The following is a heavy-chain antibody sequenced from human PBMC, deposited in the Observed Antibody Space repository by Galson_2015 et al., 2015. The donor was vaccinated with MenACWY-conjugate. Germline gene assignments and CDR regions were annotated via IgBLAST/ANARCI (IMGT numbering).Heavy chain of an antibody. Sequence: SLRLSCAASGFTFSSYAMSWVRQAPGKGLEWVSAISGSGGSTYYADSVKGRFTISRDNSKNTLYLQMYSLRAEDTAVYYCAKGSEWELLYLQHWGQGTLVTVPS. CDR3: AKGSEWELLYLQH. J-gene: IGHJ1*01. D-gene: IGHD1-26*01. CDR2: ISGSGGST. V-gene: IGHV3-23*01. CDR1: GFTFSSYA.